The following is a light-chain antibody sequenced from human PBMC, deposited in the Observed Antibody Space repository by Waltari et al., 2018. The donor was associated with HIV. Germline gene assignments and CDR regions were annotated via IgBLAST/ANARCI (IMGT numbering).Light chain of an antibody. CDR3: AAWDDSLNVPV. CDR2: SHI. CDR1: TSNLACHT. V-gene: IGLV1-44*01. J-gene: IGLJ3*02. Sequence: SVLTQPPSASGTPGLRLPIPCSGRTSNLACHTVNWSQQLPGTAPKLSIYSHIQWPSGVPDRFSGAKSGTSASLAISGLQSEDEADYYCAAWDDSLNVPVFGGGTRLTVL.